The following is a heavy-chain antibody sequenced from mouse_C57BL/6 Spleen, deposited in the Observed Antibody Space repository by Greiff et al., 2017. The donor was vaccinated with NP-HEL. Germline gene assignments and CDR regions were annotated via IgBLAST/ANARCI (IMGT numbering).Heavy chain of an antibody. D-gene: IGHD3-2*02. Sequence: QVQLQQSGAELVKPGASVKMSCKASGYTFTSYWITWVKQRPGQGLEWIGDIYPGSGSTNYNEKFKSKATLTVDTSSSTAYMQLSSLTSEDSAVYYCARGQLRLPIAYWGQGTLVTVSA. CDR1: GYTFTSYW. V-gene: IGHV1-55*01. CDR2: IYPGSGST. CDR3: ARGQLRLPIAY. J-gene: IGHJ3*01.